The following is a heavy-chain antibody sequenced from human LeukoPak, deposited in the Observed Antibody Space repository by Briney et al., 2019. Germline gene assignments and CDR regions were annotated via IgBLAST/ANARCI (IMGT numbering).Heavy chain of an antibody. D-gene: IGHD6-13*01. Sequence: PGGSLLLSCAAAGFTFSNCGMHWVRPAPGKGLEWAAFIRLDGSSQDYLDSVKGRFTISRYNSKNTLYLQMYSLGAEDTAVYCGAKGAAASAKTSLDYWGQGTLVTVSS. J-gene: IGHJ4*02. CDR2: IRLDGSSQ. CDR3: AKGAAASAKTSLDY. V-gene: IGHV3-30*02. CDR1: GFTFSNCG.